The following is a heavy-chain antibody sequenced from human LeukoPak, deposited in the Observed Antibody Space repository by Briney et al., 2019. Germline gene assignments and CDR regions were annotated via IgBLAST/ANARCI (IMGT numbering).Heavy chain of an antibody. V-gene: IGHV4-59*08. CDR2: IYYSGST. D-gene: IGHD2-8*01. CDR1: GGSTSSYY. Sequence: SETLSLTCTVSGGSTSSYYWSWIRQPPGKGLEWIGYIYYSGSTNYNPSLKSRVTISVDTSKNQFSLKLSSVTAADTAVYYCARLFGYCTNGVCPNYWGQGTLVTVSS. J-gene: IGHJ4*02. CDR3: ARLFGYCTNGVCPNY.